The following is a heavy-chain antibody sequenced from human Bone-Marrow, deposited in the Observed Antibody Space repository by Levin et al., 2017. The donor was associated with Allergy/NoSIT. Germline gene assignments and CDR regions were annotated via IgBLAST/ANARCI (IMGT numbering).Heavy chain of an antibody. CDR1: GYTFTGYY. CDR2: INPNSGGT. CDR3: ARDQAGIVVVVAATSYYYYGMDV. J-gene: IGHJ6*02. D-gene: IGHD2-15*01. Sequence: ASVKVSCKASGYTFTGYYMHWVRQAPGQGLEWMGWINPNSGGTNYAQKFQGRVTMTRDTSISTAYMELSRLRSDDTAVYYCARDQAGIVVVVAATSYYYYGMDVWGQGTTVTVSS. V-gene: IGHV1-2*02.